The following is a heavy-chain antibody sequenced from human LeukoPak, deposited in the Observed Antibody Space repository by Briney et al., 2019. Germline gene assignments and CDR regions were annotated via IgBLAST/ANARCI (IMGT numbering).Heavy chain of an antibody. CDR1: GYTFTGYY. J-gene: IGHJ4*02. Sequence: ASVKVSCKASGYTFTGYYMHWVRQAPGQGLEWMGWINPNSGGTNYAQKFQGRVTMTRDTSISTAYMELSRLRSDDTAVYYRARLYCSSTSCYEDYWGQGTLVTVSS. CDR3: ARLYCSSTSCYEDY. D-gene: IGHD2-2*01. V-gene: IGHV1-2*02. CDR2: INPNSGGT.